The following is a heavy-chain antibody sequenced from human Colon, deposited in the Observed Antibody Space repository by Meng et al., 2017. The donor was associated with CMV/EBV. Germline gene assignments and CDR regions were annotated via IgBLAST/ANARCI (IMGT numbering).Heavy chain of an antibody. D-gene: IGHD2-15*01. J-gene: IGHJ6*02. CDR2: MNPNSGET. Sequence: ASVKVSCKASGYPFTNYNINWVRQATGQGLEWMGWMNPNSGETGFAQKFQGRITMTRDTSINTAYLELSTLKSEDTALYFCAVIVPATDYSYGTDVWGQGNAGHRLL. CDR3: AVIVPATDYSYGTDV. CDR1: GYPFTNYN. V-gene: IGHV1-8*01.